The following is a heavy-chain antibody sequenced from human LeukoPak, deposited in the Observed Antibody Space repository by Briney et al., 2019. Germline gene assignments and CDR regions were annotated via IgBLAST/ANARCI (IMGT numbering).Heavy chain of an antibody. Sequence: ASVKVSCKVSGYTLTELSMHWVRQAPGKGLEWMGGFDPEDGETIYAQKFQGRVTMTEDTSTDTAYMELSSLRSEDTAVYYCARGGGCSGGSCYYFSYYGMDVWGQGTTVTVSS. J-gene: IGHJ6*02. CDR2: FDPEDGET. D-gene: IGHD2-15*01. CDR1: GYTLTELS. V-gene: IGHV1-24*01. CDR3: ARGGGCSGGSCYYFSYYGMDV.